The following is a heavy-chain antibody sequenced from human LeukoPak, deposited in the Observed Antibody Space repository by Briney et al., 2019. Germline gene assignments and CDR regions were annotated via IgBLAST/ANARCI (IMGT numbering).Heavy chain of an antibody. CDR3: ARPYSSGRDYGMDV. Sequence: SVKVSCKASGGTFSNYPISWVRRAPGQGPEWMGGIIPIFGTANYAQKFQGRVTITADESTSTAYMELSSLRSEDTAVYYCARPYSSGRDYGMDVWGQGTTVTVSS. D-gene: IGHD6-25*01. CDR1: GGTFSNYP. J-gene: IGHJ6*02. V-gene: IGHV1-69*13. CDR2: IIPIFGTA.